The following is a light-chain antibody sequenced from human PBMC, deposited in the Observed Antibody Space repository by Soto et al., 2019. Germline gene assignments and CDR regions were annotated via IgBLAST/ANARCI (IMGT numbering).Light chain of an antibody. Sequence: EIVLTQSPGTLSLSPGDGATLSCRASQSVSSGYLAWYQQKPGQAPRLLIYGASRRATGIPDRFSGSGSGTEFTLTISSLQSEDFAVYYCQQYNNWPPDYTFGQGTKLEIK. J-gene: IGKJ2*01. CDR2: GAS. CDR1: QSVSSGY. V-gene: IGKV3-20*01. CDR3: QQYNNWPPDYT.